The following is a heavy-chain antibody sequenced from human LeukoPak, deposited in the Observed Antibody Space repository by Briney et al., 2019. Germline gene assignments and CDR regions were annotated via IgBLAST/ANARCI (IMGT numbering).Heavy chain of an antibody. CDR2: INHSGST. Sequence: SETLSLTCAVYGGSFSGYYWSWIRQPPGKGLEWIGEINHSGSTNYNPSLKSRVTISVDTSKNQFSLKLSSVTAADTAVYYCASLNYTLRIYDYWGQGTLVTVSS. CDR3: ASLNYTLRIYDY. D-gene: IGHD5-12*01. CDR1: GGSFSGYY. V-gene: IGHV4-34*01. J-gene: IGHJ4*02.